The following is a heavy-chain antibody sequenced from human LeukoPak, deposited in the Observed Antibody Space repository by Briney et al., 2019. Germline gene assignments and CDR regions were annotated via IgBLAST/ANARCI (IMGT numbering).Heavy chain of an antibody. Sequence: PSETLSLTCGVSGGSFSGYYWSWIRQPPGKGLEWIGEINQSGGTNYNPSLTSRVTISFDMSRSQISLRLTSVTAADAAVYYCAREVSGNAGIPGTLAWGPKKYSYSYYMDVWGRGTTVTVSS. CDR3: AREVSGNAGIPGTLAWGPKKYSYSYYMDV. D-gene: IGHD2-2*01. CDR2: INQSGGT. V-gene: IGHV4-34*01. J-gene: IGHJ6*03. CDR1: GGSFSGYY.